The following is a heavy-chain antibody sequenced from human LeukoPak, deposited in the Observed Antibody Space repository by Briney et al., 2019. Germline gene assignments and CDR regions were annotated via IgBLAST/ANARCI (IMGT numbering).Heavy chain of an antibody. Sequence: SETLSLTCTASGGSISTDNCYWGWIRQPPGMGLVWIVGIYYNRKTYYDSALKSLVTITVDTSKNQFSLKVNSVTAADTAVYYCTKDVGNQVTDCWGQGTLVTVSS. CDR3: TKDVGNQVTDC. V-gene: IGHV4-39*07. CDR2: IYYNRKT. D-gene: IGHD4-23*01. CDR1: GGSISTDNCY. J-gene: IGHJ4*02.